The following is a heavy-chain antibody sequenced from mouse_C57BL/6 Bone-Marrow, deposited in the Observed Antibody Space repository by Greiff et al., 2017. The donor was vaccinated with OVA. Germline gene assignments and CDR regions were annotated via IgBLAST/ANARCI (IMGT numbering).Heavy chain of an antibody. CDR1: GYTFTSYW. D-gene: IGHD1-1*02. J-gene: IGHJ2*01. CDR2: IDPSDSYT. V-gene: IGHV1-69*01. Sequence: QVQLQQPGAELVMPGASVKLSCKASGYTFTSYWMHWVKQRPGQGLEWIGEIDPSDSYTNYNQKFKGKSTLTVDKSSSTAYMQLSSLTSEDSAVYYCALGGSPFDYWGQGTTLTVSS. CDR3: ALGGSPFDY.